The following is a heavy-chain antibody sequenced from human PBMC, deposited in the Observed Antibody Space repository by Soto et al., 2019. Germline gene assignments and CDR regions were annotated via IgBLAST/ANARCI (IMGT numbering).Heavy chain of an antibody. D-gene: IGHD2-21*02. V-gene: IGHV3-21*01. J-gene: IGHJ4*02. CDR2: ISSSSSYI. CDR1: GFTFSSYS. CDR3: ARDPAAIQGSNRGGPEFDY. Sequence: GGSLRLSCAASGFTFSSYSMNWVRQAPGKGLEWVSSISSSSSYIYYADSVKGRFTISRDNAKNSLYLQMNSLRAEDTAVYYCARDPAAIQGSNRGGPEFDYWGQGTLVTVSS.